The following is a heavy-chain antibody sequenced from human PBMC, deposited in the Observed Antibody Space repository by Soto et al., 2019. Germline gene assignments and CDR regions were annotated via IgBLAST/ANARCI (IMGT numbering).Heavy chain of an antibody. CDR2: IDPSDSYA. Sequence: PGESLKISCKGSGYSFTSYWISWVRQMPGKGLEWMGRIDPSDSYANYSPSFQGHVTISADKSISTAYLQWSSLKASDTAMYYCARVTGYCSGGSCYGGYWGQGTLVTVSS. CDR1: GYSFTSYW. J-gene: IGHJ4*02. D-gene: IGHD2-15*01. CDR3: ARVTGYCSGGSCYGGY. V-gene: IGHV5-10-1*01.